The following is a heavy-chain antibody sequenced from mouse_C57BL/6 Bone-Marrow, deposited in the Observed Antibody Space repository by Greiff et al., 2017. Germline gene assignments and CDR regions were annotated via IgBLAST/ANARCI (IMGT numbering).Heavy chain of an antibody. J-gene: IGHJ3*01. Sequence: VKLQQPGAELVMPGASVKLSCKASGYTFTSYWMHWVKQRPGQGLEWIGEIDPSDSYTYYHQKFKGKSTLTVDKSSSTAYMQLSSLTSEDSAVYYSARDYDGSSFWFAYWGQGTLVTVSA. CDR1: GYTFTSYW. CDR3: ARDYDGSSFWFAY. CDR2: IDPSDSYT. V-gene: IGHV1-69*01. D-gene: IGHD1-1*01.